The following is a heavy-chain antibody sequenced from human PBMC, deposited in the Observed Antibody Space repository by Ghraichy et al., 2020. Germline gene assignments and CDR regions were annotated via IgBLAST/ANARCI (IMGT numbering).Heavy chain of an antibody. CDR2: ISRNGRDT. V-gene: IGHV3-11*06. CDR1: GFRFRDYY. J-gene: IGHJ5*02. CDR3: VREGQAQGKSGFDL. D-gene: IGHD6-25*01. Sequence: GGSLRLSCAASGFRFRDYYMSWIRQAPGKGLEWVSLISRNGRDTNYGDSVRGRSTISRDNAKNSMYLQLNNLRAEDTAVYYCVREGQAQGKSGFDLWGQGTLVTVPS.